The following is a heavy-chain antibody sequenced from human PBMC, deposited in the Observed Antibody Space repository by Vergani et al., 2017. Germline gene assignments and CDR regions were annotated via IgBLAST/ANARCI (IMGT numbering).Heavy chain of an antibody. V-gene: IGHV4-38-2*02. D-gene: IGHD5-12*01. CDR3: ARRLRDPYYFDY. CDR2: IYHSGST. Sequence: VQLVESGGGLVQPGRSLRLSCTASGFTFGDYAMSWVRQAPGKGLEWIGSIYHSGSTYYNPSLKSRVTISVDTSKNQFSLKLSSVTAADTAVYYCARRLRDPYYFDYWGQGTLVTVSS. J-gene: IGHJ4*02. CDR1: GFTFGDYA.